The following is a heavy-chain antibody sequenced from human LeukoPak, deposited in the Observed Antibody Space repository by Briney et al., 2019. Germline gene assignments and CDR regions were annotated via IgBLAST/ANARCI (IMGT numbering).Heavy chain of an antibody. J-gene: IGHJ1*01. CDR1: GYTFTSYY. CDR3: ARLQDYGDYGRYFQH. V-gene: IGHV1-46*01. D-gene: IGHD4-17*01. Sequence: ASVKVSCKASGYTFTSYYMHWVRQAPGQGLEWVGIINPSGGSTSYAQKFQGRVTMTRNTSISTAYMELSSLRSEDTAVYYCARLQDYGDYGRYFQHWGQGTLVTVSS. CDR2: INPSGGST.